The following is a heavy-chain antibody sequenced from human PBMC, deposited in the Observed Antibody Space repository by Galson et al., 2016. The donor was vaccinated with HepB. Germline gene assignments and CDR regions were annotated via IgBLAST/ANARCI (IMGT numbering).Heavy chain of an antibody. J-gene: IGHJ4*02. V-gene: IGHV4-39*01. CDR3: VGLPFDY. CDR2: IYYSGNT. D-gene: IGHD5-18*01. Sequence: ETLSLTCPVSGGSISSSDFYWGWFRQPPGKGPECIGNIYYSGNTYYNPSLKSRVTIAIDTSKNQFSLKLSSVTAADTAVYYCVGLPFDYWGQGTLVTVSS. CDR1: GGSISSSDFY.